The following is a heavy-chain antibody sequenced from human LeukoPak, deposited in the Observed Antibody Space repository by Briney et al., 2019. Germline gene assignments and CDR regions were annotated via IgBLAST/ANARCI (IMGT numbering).Heavy chain of an antibody. Sequence: GRSLRLSCAASGFTFSSYAMHWVRQAPGKGLEWVAVISYDGSNKYYADSVKGRFTISRDNSKNTLYLQMNSLRAEDTAVYYCARESSGWYTYYYYYGMDVWGQGTTVTVSS. D-gene: IGHD6-19*01. CDR1: GFTFSSYA. J-gene: IGHJ6*02. CDR2: ISYDGSNK. CDR3: ARESSGWYTYYYYYGMDV. V-gene: IGHV3-30-3*01.